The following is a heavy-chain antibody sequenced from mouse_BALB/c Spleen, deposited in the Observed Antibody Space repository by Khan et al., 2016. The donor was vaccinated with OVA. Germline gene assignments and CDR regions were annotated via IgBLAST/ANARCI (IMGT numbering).Heavy chain of an antibody. J-gene: IGHJ4*01. V-gene: IGHV2-6-4*01. Sequence: QMQLEESGPGLVAPSQSLSITCTVSGFSLSRYNVHWVRQPPGKGLEWLEMIWGGGGTDYNSALKSRLSISKDNSKSQVFLKMNSLQTDDTAMYYCARAYYRYDGYYAMDYWGQGTSVTVSS. D-gene: IGHD2-14*01. CDR3: ARAYYRYDGYYAMDY. CDR2: IWGGGGT. CDR1: GFSLSRYN.